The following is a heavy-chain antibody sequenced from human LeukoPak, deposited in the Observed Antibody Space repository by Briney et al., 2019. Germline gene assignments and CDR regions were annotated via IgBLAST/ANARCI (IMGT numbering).Heavy chain of an antibody. CDR2: LSTYDNNT. Sequence: ASVKVSCKASGYTFTSYGISWVRQAPGQGLEWMGWLSTYDNNTKYAQKVQGRVTMTTDTSTSTAYMELRSLRSDDTAVYYCARDRVITRNYYDSSGYPIWGQGTLVTVSS. CDR3: ARDRVITRNYYDSSGYPI. D-gene: IGHD3-22*01. J-gene: IGHJ4*02. V-gene: IGHV1-18*01. CDR1: GYTFTSYG.